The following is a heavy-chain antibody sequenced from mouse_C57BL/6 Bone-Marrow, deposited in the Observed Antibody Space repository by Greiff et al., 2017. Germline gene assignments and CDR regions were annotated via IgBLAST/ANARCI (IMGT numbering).Heavy chain of an antibody. CDR2: IHPNSGST. D-gene: IGHD2-3*01. CDR3: ASLTVTKYFDV. V-gene: IGHV1-64*01. J-gene: IGHJ1*03. CDR1: GYTFTSYW. Sequence: QVQLQQPGAELVKPGASVKLSCKASGYTFTSYWMHWVKQRPGQGLEWIGMIHPNSGSTNYNEKFKSKATLTVDKSSSTAYMQLSSLTSEDSAVYYCASLTVTKYFDVWGTGTTVTVSS.